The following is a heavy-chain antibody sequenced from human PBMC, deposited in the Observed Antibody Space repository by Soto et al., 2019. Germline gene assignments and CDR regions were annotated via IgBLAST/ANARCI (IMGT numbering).Heavy chain of an antibody. V-gene: IGHV4-61*01. CDR1: GGSVTSRNDY. J-gene: IGHJ4*02. CDR3: ARGYIVVALIDY. D-gene: IGHD3-22*01. CDR2: IYYSGRT. Sequence: SETLSLTCIVSGGSVTSRNDYWSWIRQSPGKGLEWIGYIYYSGRTNYNPSLKSRVTISVDTSKNQFSLKLSSVTAADTAVYYCARGYIVVALIDYWGQGTLVTVSS.